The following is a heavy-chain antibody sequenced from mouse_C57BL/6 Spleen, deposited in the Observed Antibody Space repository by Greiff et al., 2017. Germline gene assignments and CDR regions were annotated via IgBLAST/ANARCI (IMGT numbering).Heavy chain of an antibody. CDR2: IDPDTGGT. CDR1: GYTFTDYE. Sequence: VQLQQSGAELVRPGASVTLSCKASGYTFTDYEMHWVKQTPVHGLEWIGAIDPDTGGTAYNQKFKGKAILTADKSSSTAYMGLRSLTSEDSAVYYCTTTVVATDYWGQGTTLTVSS. CDR3: TTTVVATDY. D-gene: IGHD1-1*01. V-gene: IGHV1-15*01. J-gene: IGHJ2*01.